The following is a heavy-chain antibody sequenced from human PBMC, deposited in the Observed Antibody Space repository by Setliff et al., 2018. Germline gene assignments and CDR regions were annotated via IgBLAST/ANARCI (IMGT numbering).Heavy chain of an antibody. V-gene: IGHV4-39*01. Sequence: SETLSLTCTVSGASLSSGTYYWGWIRQPPGKGLEWIGRIYYRGDTYYNVSLKGRLTISVDTAQNQFSLRLTSVTAADTAVYYCARTGTYRYFDYWGQGALVTVSS. J-gene: IGHJ4*02. CDR2: IYYRGDT. CDR3: ARTGTYRYFDY. D-gene: IGHD1-1*01. CDR1: GASLSSGTYY.